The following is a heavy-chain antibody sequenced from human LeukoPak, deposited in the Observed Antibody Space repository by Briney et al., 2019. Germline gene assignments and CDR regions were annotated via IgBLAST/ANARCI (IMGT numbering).Heavy chain of an antibody. CDR3: AKDMVIRSLGRLELVGYYGMDV. CDR2: INTNTGNP. J-gene: IGHJ6*02. V-gene: IGHV7-4-1*02. CDR1: GYTFTSYA. D-gene: IGHD1-7*01. Sequence: ASVKVSCKASGYTFTSYAMNWVRQAPGQGLEWMGWINTNTGNPTYAQGFTGRFVFSLDTSVSTAYLQISSLKAEDTALYYCAKDMVIRSLGRLELVGYYGMDVWGQGTTVTVSS.